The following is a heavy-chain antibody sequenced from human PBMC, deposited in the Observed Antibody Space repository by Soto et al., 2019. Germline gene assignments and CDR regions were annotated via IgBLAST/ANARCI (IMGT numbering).Heavy chain of an antibody. V-gene: IGHV3-30*14. CDR2: ISYDGT. J-gene: IGHJ4*02. CDR1: GFTFSSYA. D-gene: IGHD3-22*01. CDR3: ASRNYYDTSGYYYWYYFDF. Sequence: PGGSLRLSCAASGFTFSSYAMHWVRQAPGKGLEWVAVISYDGTYYAESVKGRFTISRDNSKNTVYLQMNSLGAEDTAIYYCASRNYYDTSGYYYWYYFDFWGQGALVTVS.